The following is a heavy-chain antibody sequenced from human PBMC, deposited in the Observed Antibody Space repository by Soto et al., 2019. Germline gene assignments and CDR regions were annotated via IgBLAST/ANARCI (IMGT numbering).Heavy chain of an antibody. CDR3: ARELYGGNREFDY. CDR2: ISSSGSYI. D-gene: IGHD2-15*01. CDR1: GFTFSSYT. V-gene: IGHV3-21*01. Sequence: GGSLRLSCAASGFTFSSYTMNWVRQAPGKGLEWVSSISSSGSYIYYADSVKGRFTISRDNAKNSLYLQMNSLRAEDTAVYYCARELYGGNREFDYWGQGTLVTVSS. J-gene: IGHJ4*02.